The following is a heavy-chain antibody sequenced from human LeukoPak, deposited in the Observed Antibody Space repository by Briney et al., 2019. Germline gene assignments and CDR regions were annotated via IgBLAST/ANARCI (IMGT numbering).Heavy chain of an antibody. V-gene: IGHV4-59*01. CDR2: IYYSGST. D-gene: IGHD3-16*01. J-gene: IGHJ3*02. CDR3: ARDGGEVGDAFDI. CDR1: GGSISSYY. Sequence: SETLSLTCTVSGGSISSYYWSWIRQPPGKGLEWIGYIYYSGSTNYNPSLKSRVTLSVDTSKNQFSLKLSSVTAADTAVYYCARDGGEVGDAFDIWGQGTMVTVSS.